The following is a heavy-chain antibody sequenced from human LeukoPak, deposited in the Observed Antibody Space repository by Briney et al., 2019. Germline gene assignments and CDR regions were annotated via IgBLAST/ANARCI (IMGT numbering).Heavy chain of an antibody. CDR2: IRYDGSNK. Sequence: GGSLRLSCAASGFTFSSYGMHWVRQAPGKGLEWVAFIRYDGSNKYYADSVKGRFTISRDNSKNTLYLQMNSLRAEDTAVYYCAKGPYYYDSSGPYDWGQGTQVTVSS. CDR3: AKGPYYYDSSGPYD. V-gene: IGHV3-30*02. D-gene: IGHD3-22*01. CDR1: GFTFSSYG. J-gene: IGHJ4*02.